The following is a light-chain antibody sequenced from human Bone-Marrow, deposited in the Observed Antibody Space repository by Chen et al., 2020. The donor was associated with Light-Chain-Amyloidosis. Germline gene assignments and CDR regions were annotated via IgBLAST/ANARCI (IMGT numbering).Light chain of an antibody. CDR2: DDS. Sequence: VISQPSSVSVAPGQAATIACGENKIVTTSVHWYQQTPAQAPLLVVYDDSDRPSGTPERLSGSNSGNTATRTISRIEAGDEADYYCQVWDRSSDRPVFGGGTKLTVL. J-gene: IGLJ3*02. CDR3: QVWDRSSDRPV. CDR1: KIVTTS. V-gene: IGLV3-21*02.